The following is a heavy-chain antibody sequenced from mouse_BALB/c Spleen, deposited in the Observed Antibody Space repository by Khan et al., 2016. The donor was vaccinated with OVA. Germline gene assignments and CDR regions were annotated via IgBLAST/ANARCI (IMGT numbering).Heavy chain of an antibody. CDR3: ARQTYDHYNNMDY. Sequence: VQLKQSGPGLVAPSQSLSITCTISGFSLTNYGVHWVRQPPGQGLEWLVVIWSDGSTTYNSPLKSRLTIRKDNSKSQVFLKMNSLQTDDTAMYFYARQTYDHYNNMDYWGQGTSGTVSS. V-gene: IGHV2-6-1*01. CDR1: GFSLTNYG. CDR2: IWSDGST. J-gene: IGHJ4*01. D-gene: IGHD1-1*01.